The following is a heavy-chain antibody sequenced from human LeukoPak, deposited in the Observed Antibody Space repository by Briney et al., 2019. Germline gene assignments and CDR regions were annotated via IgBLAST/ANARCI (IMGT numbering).Heavy chain of an antibody. J-gene: IGHJ4*02. CDR3: ATGYPEYQRGPTRYQRSIG. Sequence: GASVKVSCKASGYTFTSYDINWVRQATGQGLEWMGWMNPNSGNTGYALKFQGRVTMTRNTSISTAYMELSSLRSEDTAVYYCATGYPEYQRGPTRYQRSIGWGQGTLVTVSS. CDR2: MNPNSGNT. V-gene: IGHV1-8*01. CDR1: GYTFTSYD. D-gene: IGHD2-2*01.